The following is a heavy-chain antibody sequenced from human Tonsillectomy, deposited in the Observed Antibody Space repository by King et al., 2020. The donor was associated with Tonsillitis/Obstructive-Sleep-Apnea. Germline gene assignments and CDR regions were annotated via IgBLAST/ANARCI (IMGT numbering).Heavy chain of an antibody. CDR2: IYPGDSDT. J-gene: IGHJ4*02. CDR3: ARRPVXAAAGDLYFDY. V-gene: IGHV5-51*01. Sequence: QLVQSGAEVKKPGESLKISCKGSGYSFTSYWIGWVRQMPGKGLEWMGIIYPGDSDTRYSPSFQGQVTISADKSISTAYLQWSSLKASDTAMYYCARRPVXAAAGDLYFDYWXQGTLVTVSS. D-gene: IGHD6-13*01. CDR1: GYSFTSYW.